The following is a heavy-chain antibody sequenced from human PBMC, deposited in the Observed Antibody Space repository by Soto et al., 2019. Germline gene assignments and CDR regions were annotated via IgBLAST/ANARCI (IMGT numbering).Heavy chain of an antibody. CDR2: ISAYNGNT. Sequence: ASVKVSCKASGYTFTSYGISWVRQAPGQGLEWMGWISAYNGNTNYAQKLQGRVTMTTDTSTSTAYMELRSLRSDDTAVYYCARDTYYGSGSYYKTQTYYYYGMDVWGKGTTVTVSS. J-gene: IGHJ6*04. CDR3: ARDTYYGSGSYYKTQTYYYYGMDV. V-gene: IGHV1-18*04. D-gene: IGHD3-10*01. CDR1: GYTFTSYG.